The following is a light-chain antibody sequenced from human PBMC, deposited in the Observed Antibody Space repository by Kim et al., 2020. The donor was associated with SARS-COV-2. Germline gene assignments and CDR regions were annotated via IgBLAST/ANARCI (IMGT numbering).Light chain of an antibody. J-gene: IGLJ3*02. CDR3: QTWGSGSWL. V-gene: IGLV4-69*01. CDR1: SGHSNCA. CDR2: LNSDGSH. Sequence: AAVTHTCTRRSGHSNCAIARNQQQPEKGPRYILRLNSDGSHKKGDGIPDRFSGSSSGTERYLTISNLHSEDEADYYCQTWGSGSWLFGGGTQLTVL.